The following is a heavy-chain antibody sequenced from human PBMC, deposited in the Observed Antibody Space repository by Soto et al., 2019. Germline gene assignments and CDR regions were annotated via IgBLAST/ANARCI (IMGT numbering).Heavy chain of an antibody. V-gene: IGHV3-30-3*01. CDR1: GFTFSSYA. CDR3: ARDFELSGSYLGLSDY. J-gene: IGHJ4*02. CDR2: ISYDGSNK. Sequence: PGGSLRLSCAASGFTFSSYAMHWVRQAPGKGLEWVAVISYDGSNKYYADSVKGRFTISRDNSKNTLYLQMNSLRAEDTAVYYCARDFELSGSYLGLSDYWGQGTLVTVSS. D-gene: IGHD1-26*01.